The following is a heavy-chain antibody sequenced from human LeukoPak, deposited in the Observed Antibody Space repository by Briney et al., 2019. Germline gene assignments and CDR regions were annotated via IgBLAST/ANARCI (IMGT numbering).Heavy chain of an antibody. D-gene: IGHD2-2*01. CDR2: IYPGDSDT. J-gene: IGHJ4*02. Sequence: GESLKISCKGSGDSFSNYFIAWVRQMPGKGLEWMGIIYPGDSDTRYSPSFQGQVTISADKSISTAYLQWSSLKASDTAIYYCVRHLSDITSCPNYWGPGTLITVAS. V-gene: IGHV5-51*01. CDR1: GDSFSNYF. CDR3: VRHLSDITSCPNY.